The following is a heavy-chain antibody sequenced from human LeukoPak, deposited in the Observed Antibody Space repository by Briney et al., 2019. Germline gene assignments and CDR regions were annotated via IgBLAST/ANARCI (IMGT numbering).Heavy chain of an antibody. CDR3: AKESEMLCGGWFDP. CDR2: ISGSGIKR. D-gene: IGHD2-21*01. Sequence: GGSLRLSCAASGFTFSSYAMSWVRQAPGKGLEWVSAISGSGIKRYYADSVKGRFTISRDNSKNTLYLQMSSLRAEDTALYYCAKESEMLCGGWFDPWGQGTLVTVSS. CDR1: GFTFSSYA. V-gene: IGHV3-23*01. J-gene: IGHJ5*02.